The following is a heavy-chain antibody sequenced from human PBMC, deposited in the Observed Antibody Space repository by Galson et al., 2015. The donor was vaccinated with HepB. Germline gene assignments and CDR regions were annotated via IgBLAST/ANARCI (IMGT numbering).Heavy chain of an antibody. CDR3: ARSPYGRDFYALDV. CDR2: LTGSSDNI. V-gene: IGHV3-23*01. CDR1: VFTFKNHA. D-gene: IGHD2-21*01. J-gene: IGHJ3*01. Sequence: SLRLSCAASVFTFKNHAMTWVRQAAGKGLEWVSGLTGSSDNIYYADSVKGRFTISRDNSKYTLSLQMNSLRAEDTAIYYCARSPYGRDFYALDVWGQGTMVTVSS.